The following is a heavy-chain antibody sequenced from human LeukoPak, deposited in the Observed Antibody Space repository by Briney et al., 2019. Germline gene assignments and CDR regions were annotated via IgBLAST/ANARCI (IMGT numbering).Heavy chain of an antibody. V-gene: IGHV3-23*01. J-gene: IGHJ4*02. CDR2: ISGSGGST. D-gene: IGHD6-19*01. Sequence: PGGSLRLSCAASGFTFSTYAMSWVRQAPGKGLEWVSAISGSGGSTYYADSVKGRFTISRDNSRNTLSLQMNSLRAEDTAVYYCAKDDHGGSGWRDYYDYRGQGTLVTVSS. CDR3: AKDDHGGSGWRDYYDY. CDR1: GFTFSTYA.